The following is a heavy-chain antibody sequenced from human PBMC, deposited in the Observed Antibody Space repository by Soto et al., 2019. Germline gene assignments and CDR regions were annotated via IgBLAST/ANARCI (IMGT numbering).Heavy chain of an antibody. CDR2: ISSSSSYI. Sequence: EVQLVESGGGLVKPGGSLRLSCAASGFTFSSYSMNWVRQAPGKGLEWVSSISSSSSYIYYADSVKGRFTISRDNAKNSLYLQMNSLRAEDTAVYYCAGGGEQRYFDWFFSPDYWGQGTLVTVSS. CDR3: AGGGEQRYFDWFFSPDY. J-gene: IGHJ4*02. CDR1: GFTFSSYS. V-gene: IGHV3-21*01. D-gene: IGHD3-9*01.